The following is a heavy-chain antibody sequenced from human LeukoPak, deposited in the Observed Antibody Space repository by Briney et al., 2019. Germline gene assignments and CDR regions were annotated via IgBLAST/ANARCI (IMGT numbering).Heavy chain of an antibody. J-gene: IGHJ6*02. V-gene: IGHV1-2*02. D-gene: IGHD3-22*01. Sequence: ASVKVSCKASGYTFIDYYINWVRQVPGQGLQWMGWINPKSGGTKDAQDFQGRVTMTRDTSISTAYMELSRLRSDDTAVYYCASYYYDSSGYYFPPNYYYGMDVRGQGTTVTVSS. CDR1: GYTFIDYY. CDR2: INPKSGGT. CDR3: ASYYYDSSGYYFPPNYYYGMDV.